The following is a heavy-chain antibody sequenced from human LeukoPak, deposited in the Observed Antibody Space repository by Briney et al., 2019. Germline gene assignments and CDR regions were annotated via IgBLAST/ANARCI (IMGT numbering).Heavy chain of an antibody. CDR1: GLTFSDYY. CDR2: ISSGGSTI. J-gene: IGHJ4*02. CDR3: ARSAAAGRCFDY. V-gene: IGHV3-11*01. Sequence: GGSLRLSCAVSGLTFSDYYMSWIRQAPGKGLEWVSYISSGGSTISHADSVKGRFTISRDNAENSLYLQMNSLRAEETAVYYCARSAAAGRCFDYWGQGTLVTVSS. D-gene: IGHD6-13*01.